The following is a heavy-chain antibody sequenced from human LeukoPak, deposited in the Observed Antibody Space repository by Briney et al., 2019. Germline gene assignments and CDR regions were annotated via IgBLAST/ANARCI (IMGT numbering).Heavy chain of an antibody. V-gene: IGHV4-39*07. CDR3: ARDNIVADNWFDP. Sequence: PSETLSLTCTVSGGSISSSSHYWGWIRQPPGKGLEWIGSIYYSGSTYYNPSLKSRVTISVDTSKNQFSLKLSSVTAADTALYYCARDNIVADNWFDPWGQGTLVTVSS. J-gene: IGHJ5*02. CDR1: GGSISSSSHY. D-gene: IGHD5-12*01. CDR2: IYYSGST.